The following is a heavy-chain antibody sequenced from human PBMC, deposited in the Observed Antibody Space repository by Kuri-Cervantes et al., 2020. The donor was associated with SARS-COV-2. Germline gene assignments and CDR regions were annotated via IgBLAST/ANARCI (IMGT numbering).Heavy chain of an antibody. CDR1: GGSISSGGYY. Sequence: SETLSLTCTVSGGSISSGGYYWSWIRQHPGKGLEWIGYIYYSGSTYYSPSLKSRVTISVDTSKNQFSLKLSSVTAADTAVYYCARAKRITIFGVVSNFDYWGQGTLVTVSS. D-gene: IGHD3-3*01. J-gene: IGHJ4*02. CDR3: ARAKRITIFGVVSNFDY. V-gene: IGHV4-31*03. CDR2: IYYSGST.